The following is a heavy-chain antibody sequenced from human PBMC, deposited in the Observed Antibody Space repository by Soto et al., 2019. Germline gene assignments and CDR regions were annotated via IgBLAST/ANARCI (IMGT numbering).Heavy chain of an antibody. CDR2: ISGSFCST. CDR1: VFTFSSYS. CDR3: AKSSNRRKRNNWFDH. J-gene: IGHJ5*02. D-gene: IGHD6-6*01. V-gene: IGHV3-23*01. Sequence: VGSLIRSCSSSVFTFSSYSISLFLQAPVKGLEWVSSISGSFCSTYYADSVKCRFTISRDNSKNTLYLQMNSLRAEDNSVYYCAKSSNRRKRNNWFDHWGKGHMVTVS.